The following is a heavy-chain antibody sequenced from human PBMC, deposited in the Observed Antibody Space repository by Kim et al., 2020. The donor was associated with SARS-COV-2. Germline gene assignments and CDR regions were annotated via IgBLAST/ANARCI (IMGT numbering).Heavy chain of an antibody. J-gene: IGHJ6*02. D-gene: IGHD3-10*01. CDR1: GYTFTSYG. CDR3: AREGFGEPDYYYYGMDV. V-gene: IGHV1-18*01. CDR2: ISAYNGNT. Sequence: ASVKVSCKASGYTFTSYGISWVRQAPGQGLEWMGWISAYNGNTNYAQKLQGRVTMTTDTSTSTAYMELRSLRSDDTAVYYCAREGFGEPDYYYYGMDVWGQGTTVTVSS.